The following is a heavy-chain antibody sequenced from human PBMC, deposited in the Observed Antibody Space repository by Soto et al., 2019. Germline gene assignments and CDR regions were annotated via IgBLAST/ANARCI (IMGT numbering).Heavy chain of an antibody. Sequence: ASVKVSCKASGYAFTDYYMNWVRQAPGQGLEWMGWINPKGGGTNYAQKFQGRVTLTTDTSTSTAYMELRSLRSDDTAIYYCARDPHEFWTSYWFDPWGQGTPVTVSS. CDR1: GYAFTDYY. D-gene: IGHD3-3*01. CDR2: INPKGGGT. J-gene: IGHJ5*02. V-gene: IGHV1-2*02. CDR3: ARDPHEFWTSYWFDP.